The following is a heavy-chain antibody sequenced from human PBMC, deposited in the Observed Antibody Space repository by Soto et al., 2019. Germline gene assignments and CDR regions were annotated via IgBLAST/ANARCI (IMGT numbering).Heavy chain of an antibody. V-gene: IGHV7-4-1*01. Sequence: GASVKVSCKASGYTFTSYAMNWVRQAPGQGLEWMGWINTNTGNPTYAQGFTGRFVFSLDTSVSTAYLQICSLKAEDTAVYYCARGFRRYFDWLLVPHYYYYYMDVWGKGTTVTVSS. CDR3: ARGFRRYFDWLLVPHYYYYYMDV. CDR1: GYTFTSYA. CDR2: INTNTGNP. D-gene: IGHD3-9*01. J-gene: IGHJ6*03.